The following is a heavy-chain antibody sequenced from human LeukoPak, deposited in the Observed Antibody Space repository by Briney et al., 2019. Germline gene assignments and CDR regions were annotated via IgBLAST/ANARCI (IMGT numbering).Heavy chain of an antibody. CDR2: ISASGNST. CDR3: ARCSSGWYDSYFNF. D-gene: IGHD6-19*01. V-gene: IGHV3-23*01. Sequence: GGSLRLSCATSGFTLRSHAISWVRQVPGKGLEWVSSISASGNSTFYADSVKGRFTISRDNSKNSLFLQMNSLRAEDTAVYFCARCSSGWYDSYFNFWGQGTLVTVSS. CDR1: GFTLRSHA. J-gene: IGHJ4*02.